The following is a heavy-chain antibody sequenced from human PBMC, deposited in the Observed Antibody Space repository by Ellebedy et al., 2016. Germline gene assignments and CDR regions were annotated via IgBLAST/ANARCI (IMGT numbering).Heavy chain of an antibody. V-gene: IGHV3-48*04. J-gene: IGHJ4*02. Sequence: GESLKISCAASGFTFSRYGMTWVRQAPGKGLEWISFISNPCTAIYYAASVKGRFTVSRDNAQNSLFLQMNSLRAEDTALYFCGRSPVLDHWGQGTLVTVSS. CDR3: GRSPVLDH. CDR1: GFTFSRYG. CDR2: ISNPCTAI.